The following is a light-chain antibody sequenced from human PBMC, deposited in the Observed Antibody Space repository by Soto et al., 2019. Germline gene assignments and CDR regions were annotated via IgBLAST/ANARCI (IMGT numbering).Light chain of an antibody. V-gene: IGLV2-14*01. CDR1: SSDVGGYNY. CDR3: SSYTSSITH. Sequence: QSALTQPASVSGSPGQSITISCTGTSSDVGGYNYVSWYQQHPGKAPKLMIYDVSNRPSGVSNRFSGSKSGNTASLTISGLQAEDEADYYCSSYTSSITHFGSGTKLTVL. CDR2: DVS. J-gene: IGLJ1*01.